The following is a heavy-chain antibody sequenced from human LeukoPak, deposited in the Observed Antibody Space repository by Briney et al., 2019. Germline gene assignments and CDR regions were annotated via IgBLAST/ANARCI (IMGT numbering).Heavy chain of an antibody. CDR3: ARDGAATGTSAFDI. CDR2: ISSSSSYI. D-gene: IGHD6-13*01. Sequence: GGSLRLSCAASGFTFSSYSMNWVRQAPGKGLEWVSSISSSSSYIYYADSVKGRFTISRDNAKNSLYLQMNSLRAEDTAVYYCARDGAATGTSAFDIWGQGTMVTVSS. J-gene: IGHJ3*02. CDR1: GFTFSSYS. V-gene: IGHV3-21*01.